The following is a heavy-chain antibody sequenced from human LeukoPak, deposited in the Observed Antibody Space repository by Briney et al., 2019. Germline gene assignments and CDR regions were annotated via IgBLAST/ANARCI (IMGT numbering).Heavy chain of an antibody. Sequence: ASVKVSCKASGYTFTSYGISWVRQAPGQGLVWMGWISAYNGNTNYAQKLQGRVTMTTDTSTSTAYMELRSLRSDDTAVYYCARGVRWLVNGGDYFDYWGQGTLVTVSS. CDR2: ISAYNGNT. V-gene: IGHV1-18*01. J-gene: IGHJ4*02. D-gene: IGHD6-19*01. CDR1: GYTFTSYG. CDR3: ARGVRWLVNGGDYFDY.